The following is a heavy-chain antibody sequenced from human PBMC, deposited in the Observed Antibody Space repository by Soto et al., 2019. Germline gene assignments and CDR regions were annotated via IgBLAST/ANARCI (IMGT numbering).Heavy chain of an antibody. Sequence: ESGGGVVQPGRSLRLSCAASGFTFNNFALHWVRQSPGKGLEWVALISYDGSEKKYADSVKGRFTISRDNSKNTLFLELSGLRTEDTAVYYCARHTAEGIFTHRGALGYWGQGTLITVSS. CDR3: ARHTAEGIFTHRGALGY. J-gene: IGHJ4*02. V-gene: IGHV3-30-3*01. CDR2: ISYDGSEK. CDR1: GFTFNNFA. D-gene: IGHD1-26*01.